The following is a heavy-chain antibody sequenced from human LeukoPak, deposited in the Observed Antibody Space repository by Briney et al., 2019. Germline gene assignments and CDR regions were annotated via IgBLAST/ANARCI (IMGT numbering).Heavy chain of an antibody. CDR2: IKQDGSEK. V-gene: IGHV3-7*01. D-gene: IGHD3-3*01. J-gene: IGHJ4*02. Sequence: GGSLRLSCAASGFTFSSHWMSWVRQAPGKGLEWVAHIKQDGSEKYYVDSVKGRFTISRDNAKNSLYLQMNSLRAEDTAVYYCARDGDFTGVDYWGQGTLVTVSS. CDR3: ARDGDFTGVDY. CDR1: GFTFSSHW.